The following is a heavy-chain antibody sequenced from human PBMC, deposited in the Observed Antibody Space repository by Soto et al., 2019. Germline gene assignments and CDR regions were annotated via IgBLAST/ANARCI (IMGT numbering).Heavy chain of an antibody. CDR3: AFPDDSSGFDY. V-gene: IGHV3-23*01. CDR1: GFTFSSYA. D-gene: IGHD3-22*01. CDR2: ISGSGGST. J-gene: IGHJ4*02. Sequence: LRLSCAASGFTFSSYAMNWVRQAPEKGLEWVSSISGSGGSTYYTDSVKGRFTISRDNSKNTLYLQMNSLRAGDTAVYYCAFPDDSSGFDYWGQGTLVTVSS.